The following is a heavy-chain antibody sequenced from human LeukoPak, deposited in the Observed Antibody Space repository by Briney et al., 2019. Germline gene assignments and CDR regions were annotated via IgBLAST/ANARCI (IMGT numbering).Heavy chain of an antibody. CDR2: IYYSGST. Sequence: SETLSLTCTVSGGSISSGGYYWSWIRQHPGKGLEWIGYIYYSGSTYYNPSLKSRVTISVDTSKNQFSLKLSSVTAADTAVYYCAVGGYEILTGDKVDYWGQGALVTVSS. CDR1: GGSISSGGYY. D-gene: IGHD3-9*01. J-gene: IGHJ4*02. CDR3: AVGGYEILTGDKVDY. V-gene: IGHV4-31*03.